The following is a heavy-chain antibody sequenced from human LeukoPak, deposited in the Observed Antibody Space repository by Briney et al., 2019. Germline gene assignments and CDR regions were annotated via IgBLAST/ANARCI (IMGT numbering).Heavy chain of an antibody. D-gene: IGHD3-10*01. CDR1: GFGFSDYW. Sequence: PGGSLRLSCAASGFGFSDYWMHWVRQVPGRGPVWVSHISIDGSYTNYADSVKGRFTISRDNAKNTLYLEMNSLRAEDTAVYYCLFASGSYYTAFHYWGRGPLVTVSS. CDR3: LFASGSYYTAFHY. CDR2: ISIDGSYT. J-gene: IGHJ4*02. V-gene: IGHV3-74*01.